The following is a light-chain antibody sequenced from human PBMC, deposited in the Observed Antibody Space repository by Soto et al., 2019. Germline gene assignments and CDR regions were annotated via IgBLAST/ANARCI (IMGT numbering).Light chain of an antibody. Sequence: ELLITQSPATLSVSPGERVTLSCRASQTISSNLAWYQQKPGQAPRLLIYGSSIRATGISARFSGSGSGTEFTLTISSLQSEDLAVYYCQQYNNWPRAFGQGTKV. J-gene: IGKJ1*01. V-gene: IGKV3-15*01. CDR1: QTISSN. CDR3: QQYNNWPRA. CDR2: GSS.